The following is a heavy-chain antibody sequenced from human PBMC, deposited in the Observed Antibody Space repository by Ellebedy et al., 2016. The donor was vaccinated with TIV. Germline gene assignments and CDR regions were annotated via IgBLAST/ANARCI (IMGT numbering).Heavy chain of an antibody. V-gene: IGHV5-10-1*01. D-gene: IGHD6-19*01. J-gene: IGHJ4*02. Sequence: GGSLRLSCQGSGYTFSTYWISWVRQMPGKGLEWMGRIDPSDSYTNYNPSFQGHVSISVDKSTSTSYLQWSSLKASDTAMYYCARRAPLMHGSDWFDFDSWGQGTPVIVSS. CDR2: IDPSDSYT. CDR1: GYTFSTYW. CDR3: ARRAPLMHGSDWFDFDS.